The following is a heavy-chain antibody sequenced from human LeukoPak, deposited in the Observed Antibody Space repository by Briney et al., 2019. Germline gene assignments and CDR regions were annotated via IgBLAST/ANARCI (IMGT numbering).Heavy chain of an antibody. J-gene: IGHJ6*03. D-gene: IGHD6-6*01. CDR1: GYTFTSYY. CDR2: INPSGGST. Sequence: ASVKVSCKASGYTFTSYYMHWVRQAPGQGLEWMGIINPSGGSTSYAQKFQGRVTMTRDMSTSTVYMELSSLRSEDTAVYYCARAPSLAAQRAYYYMDVWGKGTTVTVSS. V-gene: IGHV1-46*01. CDR3: ARAPSLAAQRAYYYMDV.